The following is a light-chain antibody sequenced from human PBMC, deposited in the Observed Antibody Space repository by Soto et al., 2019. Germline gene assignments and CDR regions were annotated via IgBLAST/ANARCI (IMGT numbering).Light chain of an antibody. Sequence: QSVLTQPASVSGSPGQSITISCTGSSSDVGRYDLVSWYQQHPGKVPKLIIHEVTKRSSGLSNRFSGSKSGNTAPLTISGLQAEDEADYYCCSYAGSSTYVFGTGTKLTVL. CDR3: CSYAGSSTYV. CDR1: SSDVGRYDL. V-gene: IGLV2-23*02. CDR2: EVT. J-gene: IGLJ1*01.